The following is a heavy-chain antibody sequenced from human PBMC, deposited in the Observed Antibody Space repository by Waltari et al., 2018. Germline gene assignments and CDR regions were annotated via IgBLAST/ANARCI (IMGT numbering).Heavy chain of an antibody. CDR3: ASRWWTNNWFDP. V-gene: IGHV4-61*02. CDR2: IYTSGTT. CDR1: GGSISSGGSY. J-gene: IGHJ5*02. D-gene: IGHD2-15*01. Sequence: QVQLQESGPGLVKPSQTLSLTCTVSGGSISSGGSYWSWIRQPAGKGREWIWRIYTSGTTNYNPSLKSRVTISVDTSKNQFSLKLSSVTAADTAVYYCASRWWTNNWFDPWGQGTLVTVSS.